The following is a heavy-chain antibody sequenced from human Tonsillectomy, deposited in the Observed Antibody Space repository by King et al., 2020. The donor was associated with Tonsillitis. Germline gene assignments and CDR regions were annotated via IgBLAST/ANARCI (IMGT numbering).Heavy chain of an antibody. CDR2: IYPDDSDT. J-gene: IGHJ5*01. Sequence: QLVQSGAEVKKPGESLKISCKGSGYSFPTYWIAWVRQMPGKGLEWMGIIYPDDSDTRYSPSFQGQDTISADKSISTAYLQWSSLKASDTAMYYCARLLANGDYSHLDSWGQGTLVTVSS. D-gene: IGHD4-17*01. CDR3: ARLLANGDYSHLDS. V-gene: IGHV5-51*01. CDR1: GYSFPTYW.